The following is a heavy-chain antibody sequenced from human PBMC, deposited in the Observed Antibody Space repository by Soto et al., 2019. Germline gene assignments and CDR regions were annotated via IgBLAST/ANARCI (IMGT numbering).Heavy chain of an antibody. CDR1: GDSISSSNYY. D-gene: IGHD6-13*01. J-gene: IGHJ6*02. CDR3: ASGKGIAAPGQYYYYGMDV. CDR2: ISYSGST. V-gene: IGHV4-39*01. Sequence: PSETLSLTCTVSGDSISSSNYYWGWIRQPPGKGLEWIGSISYSGSTYYNPSLKSRLTISVDTSKSRFSLKLTSLTAADTAVYYCASGKGIAAPGQYYYYGMDVWGQGTTVTVSS.